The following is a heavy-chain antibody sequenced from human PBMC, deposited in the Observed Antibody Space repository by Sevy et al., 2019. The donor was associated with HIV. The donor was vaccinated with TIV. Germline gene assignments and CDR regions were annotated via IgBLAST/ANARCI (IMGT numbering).Heavy chain of an antibody. CDR2: IIPIFGTA. J-gene: IGHJ4*02. V-gene: IGHV1-69*13. Sequence: ASVKVSCKASGGTFSSYAISWVRQAPGQGLEWMGGIIPIFGTANYAQKFQGRVTITADESTSTAYMELSSLRSEDTXXXXXXXXXXXXXAAAEYWGQGTLVTVSS. D-gene: IGHD6-13*01. CDR3: XXXXXXXXAAAEY. CDR1: GGTFSSYA.